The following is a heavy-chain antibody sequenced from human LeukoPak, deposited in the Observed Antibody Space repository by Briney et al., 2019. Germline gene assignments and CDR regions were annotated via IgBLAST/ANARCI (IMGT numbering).Heavy chain of an antibody. J-gene: IGHJ4*02. D-gene: IGHD1-1*01. CDR1: GGSISSSSYY. V-gene: IGHV4-39*07. CDR2: IYYSGST. Sequence: SETLSHTCTVSGGSISSSSYYWGWIRQPPGKGLEWIGSIYYSGSTYYNPSLKSRVTISVDTSKNQFSLKLSSVTAADTAVYYCATRARQRGNWNYLDYWGQGTLVTVSS. CDR3: ATRARQRGNWNYLDY.